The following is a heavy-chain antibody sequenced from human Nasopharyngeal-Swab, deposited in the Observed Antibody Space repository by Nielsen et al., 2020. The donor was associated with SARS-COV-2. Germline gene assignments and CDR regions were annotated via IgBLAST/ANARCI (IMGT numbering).Heavy chain of an antibody. J-gene: IGHJ5*02. Sequence: WIRQPPGKGLERIGIIYYSGNTYYNPSLAGRVTISVDTSKNQFSLKLSCVTAADTAVYYCARLGYGDSNWFDPWGQGTLVTVSS. D-gene: IGHD4-17*01. CDR3: ARLGYGDSNWFDP. V-gene: IGHV4-39*01. CDR2: IYYSGNT.